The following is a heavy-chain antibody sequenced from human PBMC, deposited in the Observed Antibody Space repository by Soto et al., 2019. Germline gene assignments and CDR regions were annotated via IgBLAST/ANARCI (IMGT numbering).Heavy chain of an antibody. J-gene: IGHJ5*02. CDR3: ARAGVVVPDAIEFRDWFDL. D-gene: IGHD2-2*01. CDR1: CGSIISGGYY. Sequence: SETLSLTCTFSCGSIISGGYYWSCIRQHPGKGLEWIGYIYYSGSTYYNPSLKSRGTISVDTSKNQFSLKLSSVTAADTAVYYCARAGVVVPDAIEFRDWFDLWGQGTLVTVSS. CDR2: IYYSGST. V-gene: IGHV4-31*03.